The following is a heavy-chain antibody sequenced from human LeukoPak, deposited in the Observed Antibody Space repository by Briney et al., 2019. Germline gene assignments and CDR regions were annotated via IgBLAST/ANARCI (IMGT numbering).Heavy chain of an antibody. CDR3: ARPQAGDSSGLYGMDV. Sequence: GGSLRLSCAASGFIFSSYGMHWVRQAPGKGLEWVAVIWYDGSNKYYADSVKGRFTIPRDNSKNTLYLQMNILRAEDTALYYCARPQAGDSSGLYGMDVWGQGTTVTVSS. CDR1: GFIFSSYG. CDR2: IWYDGSNK. V-gene: IGHV3-33*01. J-gene: IGHJ6*02. D-gene: IGHD3-22*01.